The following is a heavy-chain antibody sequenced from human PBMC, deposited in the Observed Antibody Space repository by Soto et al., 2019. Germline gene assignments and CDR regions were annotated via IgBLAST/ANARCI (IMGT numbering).Heavy chain of an antibody. Sequence: PGGSLRLSCAASGFTFSSYAMSWVRQAPGKGLEWVSAISGSGGSTYYADSVKGRFTISRDNSKNTLYLQMNSLRAEDTAVYYCAKDGLAVTTGPRFFDYWGQGTLVTVSS. D-gene: IGHD4-4*01. V-gene: IGHV3-23*01. J-gene: IGHJ4*02. CDR3: AKDGLAVTTGPRFFDY. CDR2: ISGSGGST. CDR1: GFTFSSYA.